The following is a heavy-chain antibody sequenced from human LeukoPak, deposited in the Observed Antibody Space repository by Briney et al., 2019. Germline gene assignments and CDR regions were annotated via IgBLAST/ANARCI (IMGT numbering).Heavy chain of an antibody. D-gene: IGHD4-17*01. CDR2: IRYDGSNK. CDR3: AKVKTTVTLEDAFDI. Sequence: GGSLRLSCAASGFTFSSYGMHWVRQAPGKGLEWVAFIRYDGSNKYYADSVKGRFTISRDNSKNTLYLQMNSRRAEDTAVYYCAKVKTTVTLEDAFDIWGQGTMVTVSS. CDR1: GFTFSSYG. V-gene: IGHV3-30*02. J-gene: IGHJ3*02.